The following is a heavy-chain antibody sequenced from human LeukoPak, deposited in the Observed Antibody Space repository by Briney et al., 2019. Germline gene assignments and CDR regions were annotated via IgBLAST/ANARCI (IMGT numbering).Heavy chain of an antibody. CDR1: GECFSHDY. J-gene: IGHJ6*01. D-gene: IGHD2-2*01. V-gene: IGHV4-34*01. Sequence: SETLSLTCAVYGECFSHDYWNWIRQSPGKGLEWIGEIDEIGRTNYNPSLKSRVTILVDKTKNQFSLKLSPVIAADTAVYYCARPIFCSSTRCTGAMDVWGQGTTVIVSS. CDR3: ARPIFCSSTRCTGAMDV. CDR2: IDEIGRT.